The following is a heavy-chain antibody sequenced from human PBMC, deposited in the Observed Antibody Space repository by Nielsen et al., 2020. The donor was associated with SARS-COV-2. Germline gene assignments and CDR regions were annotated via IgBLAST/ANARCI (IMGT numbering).Heavy chain of an antibody. CDR3: ARVSITRSSPASDI. D-gene: IGHD6-6*01. J-gene: IGHJ3*02. V-gene: IGHV4-30-2*01. Sequence: SETLSLTCAVSGGSISSGGYSWSWIRQPPGKGLEWIGYIYHSGSTYYNPSLKSRVTISVDRSKNQFSLKLSSVTAADTAVYYCARVSITRSSPASDIWGQGTMVTVSS. CDR1: GGSISSGGYS. CDR2: IYHSGST.